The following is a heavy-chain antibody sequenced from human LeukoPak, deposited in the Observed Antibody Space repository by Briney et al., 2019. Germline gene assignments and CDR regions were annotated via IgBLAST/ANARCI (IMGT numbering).Heavy chain of an antibody. CDR3: ARDIEAAGLFLDY. CDR2: RKYDGSEK. V-gene: IGHV3-7*01. CDR1: GFTFSSYW. D-gene: IGHD6-13*01. J-gene: IGHJ4*02. Sequence: PGGSLRLSCAASGFTFSSYWMSWVRQAPGKGLEWVANRKYDGSEKYYVDSVKGRFTISRDNAKNSLYLQMNSLRAEDTAVYYCARDIEAAGLFLDYWGQGTLVTASS.